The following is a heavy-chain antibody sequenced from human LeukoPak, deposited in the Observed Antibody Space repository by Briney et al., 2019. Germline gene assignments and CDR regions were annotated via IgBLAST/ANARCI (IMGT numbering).Heavy chain of an antibody. CDR2: IKSDGSST. V-gene: IGHV3-74*01. D-gene: IGHD6-13*01. Sequence: GGSLRLSCAASGFTFSNYWMHWVRQAPGKGPVWVSRIKSDGSSTRFADSVQGRFTISRDNGKNTLYLQMNSLRAEDTAVYYCARGGDSSNWYPGYFDYWGQGALFTVSS. J-gene: IGHJ4*02. CDR3: ARGGDSSNWYPGYFDY. CDR1: GFTFSNYW.